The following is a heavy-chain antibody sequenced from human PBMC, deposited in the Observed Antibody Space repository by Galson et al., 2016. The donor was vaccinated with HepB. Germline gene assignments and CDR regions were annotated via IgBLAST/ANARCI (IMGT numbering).Heavy chain of an antibody. CDR1: GYSFTTDW. Sequence: QSGTEVKKPGESLKISCKGSGYSFTTDWIGWVRQMPGKGLEWMGIIYPGDSDTRYSPSFQGQVTFSADKSSSTANLQWSSLKASDTAMYYCARVLRGYTYGYFDYWGQGTQVTVSS. CDR2: IYPGDSDT. D-gene: IGHD5-18*01. J-gene: IGHJ4*02. CDR3: ARVLRGYTYGYFDY. V-gene: IGHV5-51*01.